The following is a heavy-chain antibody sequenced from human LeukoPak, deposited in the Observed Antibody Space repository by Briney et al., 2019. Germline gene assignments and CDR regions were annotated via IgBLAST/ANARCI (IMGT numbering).Heavy chain of an antibody. J-gene: IGHJ3*02. V-gene: IGHV4-39*07. CDR3: ARVRPYYYDSSGYLHAFDI. CDR1: GGSISTSNYY. CDR2: IFYSGST. Sequence: SETLSLTCTVSGGSISTSNYYWGWIRQPPGKGLEWIGNIFYSGSTYYSPSLKSRVTISVDTSKNQFSLKLSSVTAADTAVYYCARVRPYYYDSSGYLHAFDIWGQGTMVTVS. D-gene: IGHD3-22*01.